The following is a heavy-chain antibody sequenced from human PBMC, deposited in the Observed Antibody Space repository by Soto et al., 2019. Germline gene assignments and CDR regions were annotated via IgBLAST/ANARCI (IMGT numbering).Heavy chain of an antibody. CDR2: ISPYNGNK. D-gene: IGHD1-7*01. CDR3: ARELSALGTIDY. V-gene: IGHV1-18*01. J-gene: IGHJ4*02. CDR1: GYTFNIYG. Sequence: QVQLVQSGAEVKKPGASVKVSCKTSGYTFNIYGISWVRQAPGQGFEWMGWISPYNGNKRYAQNLLDRVTMTTDTSTSTAYMELRSLRSDDTALYYCARELSALGTIDYWGQGTLVTVSS.